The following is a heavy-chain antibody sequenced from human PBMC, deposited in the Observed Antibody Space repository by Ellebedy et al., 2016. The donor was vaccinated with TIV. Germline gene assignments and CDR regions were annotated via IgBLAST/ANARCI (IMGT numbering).Heavy chain of an antibody. V-gene: IGHV1-46*03. D-gene: IGHD3-22*01. CDR2: INPSGGST. CDR1: GYTFTSYY. CDR3: ARHDSSGYDAFDI. Sequence: ASVKVSCKASGYTFTSYYMHWVRQAPGQGLEWMGIINPSGGSTSYAQKFQGRVTMTRETSTSTVYMELSSLRSEDTAVYYCARHDSSGYDAFDIWGQGTMVTVSS. J-gene: IGHJ3*02.